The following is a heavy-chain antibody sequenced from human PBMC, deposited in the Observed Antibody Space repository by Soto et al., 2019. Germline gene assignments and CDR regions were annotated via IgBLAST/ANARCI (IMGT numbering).Heavy chain of an antibody. CDR3: VRMCSVPGCLCDAFDV. Sequence: ASVKVSCKASEYTFTGYYIHWVRQAPGQGLEWKEWINPNNGDTKYAENFQGWVTMTRDTSISTLYMELRRLTSDDTAVYYCVRMCSVPGCLCDAFDVWGQGTMVTVSS. D-gene: IGHD2-15*01. CDR2: INPNNGDT. J-gene: IGHJ3*01. V-gene: IGHV1-2*04. CDR1: EYTFTGYY.